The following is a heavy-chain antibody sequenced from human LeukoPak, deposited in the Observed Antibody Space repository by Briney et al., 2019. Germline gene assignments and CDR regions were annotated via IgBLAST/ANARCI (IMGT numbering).Heavy chain of an antibody. CDR1: GFTFDDYG. V-gene: IGHV3-20*04. Sequence: GGSLRLSCAASGFTFDDYGMSWVRQVPEKGLEWVSGINWNGGSTGYADSVKGRFTISKDNAKNSLYLQMNSLRAEDTALYYCAREGKAMFTLSYYYYYKDVWGKGTTVTVSS. J-gene: IGHJ6*03. CDR3: AREGKAMFTLSYYYYYKDV. D-gene: IGHD5-18*01. CDR2: INWNGGST.